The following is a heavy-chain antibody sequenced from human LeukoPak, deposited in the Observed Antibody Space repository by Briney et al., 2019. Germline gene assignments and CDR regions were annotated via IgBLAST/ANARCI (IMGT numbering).Heavy chain of an antibody. CDR3: ARDWLSGSFDAFDI. V-gene: IGHV1-2*02. Sequence: GASVKVSCKASGYTFTVYYMHWVRQAPGQGPEWLGWINPNSGGTTYPQRFQGRVTLTTDTSISTAYLELSSLTSDDTAVYYCARDWLSGSFDAFDIWGQGTMVTVSS. D-gene: IGHD6-19*01. CDR1: GYTFTVYY. J-gene: IGHJ3*02. CDR2: INPNSGGT.